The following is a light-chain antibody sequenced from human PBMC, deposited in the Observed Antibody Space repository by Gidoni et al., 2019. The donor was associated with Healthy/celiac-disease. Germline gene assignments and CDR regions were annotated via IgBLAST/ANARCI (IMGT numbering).Light chain of an antibody. CDR2: DAS. J-gene: IGKJ2*01. CDR1: QSVSSY. V-gene: IGKV3-11*01. CDR3: QQRSNWPPYT. Sequence: DIVLTQSPATLSLSPGERATLSCRASQSVSSYLAWYQQKPGQAPRLLIYDASNRATGIPARFSGSGSGTDFTLTISSLEPEDFAVYYCQQRSNWPPYTLGQGTKLEIK.